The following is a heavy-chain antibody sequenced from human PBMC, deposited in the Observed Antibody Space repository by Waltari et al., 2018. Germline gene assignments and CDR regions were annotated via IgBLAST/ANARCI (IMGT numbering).Heavy chain of an antibody. J-gene: IGHJ3*02. V-gene: IGHV4-61*09. Sequence: QVQLQESGPGLVKPSQTLSLTCPVSGGSISSGSYYWSWIRQPAGKGLEWIGYIYTSGSTNYNPSLKSRVTISVDTSKNQFSLKLSSVTAADTAVYYCAREGRTGLRFVPDAFDIWGQGTMVTVSS. CDR2: IYTSGST. D-gene: IGHD3-3*01. CDR3: AREGRTGLRFVPDAFDI. CDR1: GGSISSGSYY.